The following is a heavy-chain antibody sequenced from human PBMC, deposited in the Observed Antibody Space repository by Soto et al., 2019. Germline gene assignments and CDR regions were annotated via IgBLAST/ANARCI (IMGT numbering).Heavy chain of an antibody. D-gene: IGHD1-1*01. CDR3: ARWNGYGDS. CDR1: GFSISTYG. V-gene: IGHV3-23*01. J-gene: IGHJ4*02. CDR2: FSGSSGNT. Sequence: PGGSLGLSCAASGFSISTYGVTWVRQAPGKGLEWVSGFSGSSGNTYYADSVKGRFTISRDNSKNTVYLQMNSLRAEDTAVYYCARWNGYGDSWGQGTLVTVSS.